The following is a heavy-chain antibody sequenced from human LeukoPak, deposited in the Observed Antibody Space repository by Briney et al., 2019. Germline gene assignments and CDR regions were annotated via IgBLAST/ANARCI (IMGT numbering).Heavy chain of an antibody. D-gene: IGHD6-13*01. V-gene: IGHV1-46*01. J-gene: IGHJ6*03. Sequence: ASVKVSCKASGYTFTSYYMHWVRQAPGQGLEWMGLINPTGGSTGYAQKFQGRVTITRNTSISTAYMELSSLRSEDTAVYYCARRLSSSRDYYYMDVWGKGTTVTVSS. CDR2: INPTGGST. CDR1: GYTFTSYY. CDR3: ARRLSSSRDYYYMDV.